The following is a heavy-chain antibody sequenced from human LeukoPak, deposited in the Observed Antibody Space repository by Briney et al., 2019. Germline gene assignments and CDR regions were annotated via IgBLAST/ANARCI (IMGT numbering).Heavy chain of an antibody. D-gene: IGHD5-24*01. CDR2: IIPILGIA. CDR1: GGTFSSYA. Sequence: VASVKVSRKASGGTFSSYAISWVRQAPGQGLEWMGRIIPILGIANYAQKFQGRVTITADKSTSTAYMELSSLRSEDTAVYYCASAHEYHGYSGYWGQGTLVTVSS. J-gene: IGHJ4*02. CDR3: ASAHEYHGYSGY. V-gene: IGHV1-69*04.